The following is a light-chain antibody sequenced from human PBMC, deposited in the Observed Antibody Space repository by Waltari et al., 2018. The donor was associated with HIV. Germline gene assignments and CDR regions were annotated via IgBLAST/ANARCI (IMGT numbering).Light chain of an antibody. V-gene: IGLV3-9*01. Sequence: SYEVTQPLSVSVALGQTATITCGGTNPGTKNVHWYRQKPGQAPVLVIYRDANRPSGVPERFSGSNSGNTATLTISRAQAGDEADYYCHVWDSNTEIFGTGTKVTVL. CDR2: RDA. J-gene: IGLJ1*01. CDR1: NPGTKN. CDR3: HVWDSNTEI.